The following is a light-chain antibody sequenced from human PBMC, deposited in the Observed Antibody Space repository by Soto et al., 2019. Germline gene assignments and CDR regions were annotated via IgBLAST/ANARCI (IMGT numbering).Light chain of an antibody. V-gene: IGLV2-14*01. CDR1: SSDLAIYNY. CDR3: SSYTDSSNYV. CDR2: QVT. Sequence: QSVLTQPASVSGSPGQSITISCTGTSSDLAIYNYVSWYQQQPGKAPKLMIYQVTNRPSGVSNRFSGSRSGNTASLTISGLQDEDAADYYCSSYTDSSNYVFGTGTKVTVL. J-gene: IGLJ1*01.